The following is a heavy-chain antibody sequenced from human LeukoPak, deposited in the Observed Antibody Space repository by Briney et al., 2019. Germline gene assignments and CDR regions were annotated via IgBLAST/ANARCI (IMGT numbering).Heavy chain of an antibody. J-gene: IGHJ4*02. D-gene: IGHD1-1*01. Sequence: GGSLRLSCAASGFTISDYYMSWIRQAPGKGLEWVSYISSSSSYTKYADSVKGRFTIYRDNAKNSLYLQVNSLRAEDTAVYYCARGTGTTAYFDYWGQGTLVTVSS. V-gene: IGHV3-11*06. CDR1: GFTISDYY. CDR2: ISSSSSYT. CDR3: ARGTGTTAYFDY.